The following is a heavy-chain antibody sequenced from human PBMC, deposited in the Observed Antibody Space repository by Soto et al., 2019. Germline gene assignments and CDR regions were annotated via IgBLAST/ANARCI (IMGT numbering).Heavy chain of an antibody. CDR2: ISAYNGNT. J-gene: IGHJ3*01. CDR3: ASDRKGDFWIDYYGGALGR. CDR1: GYTFTSYG. V-gene: IGHV1-18*04. D-gene: IGHD3-3*01. Sequence: ASVKVSCKASGYTFTSYGISWVRQAPGQGLEWMGWISAYNGNTNYAQKLQGRVTMTTDTSTSTAYMELRRLRSDDTAVYYCASDRKGDFWIDYYGGALGRRGQGTMVTVSS.